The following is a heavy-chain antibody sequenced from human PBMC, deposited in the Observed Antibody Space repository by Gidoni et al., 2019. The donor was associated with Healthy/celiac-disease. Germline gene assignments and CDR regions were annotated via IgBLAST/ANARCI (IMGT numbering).Heavy chain of an antibody. CDR3: ARDLVVAAADEYYYYYGMDV. CDR1: GGSLSRGSYY. V-gene: IGHV4-61*02. D-gene: IGHD2-15*01. Sequence: QVQLQESGPGLVKPSQTLSLTCTVSGGSLSRGSYYWRWIRQPAGKGLEWIGRIYTSGSTNYNPSLKSRVTISVDTSKNQFSLKLSSVTAADTAVYYCARDLVVAAADEYYYYYGMDVWGQGTTVTVSS. CDR2: IYTSGST. J-gene: IGHJ6*02.